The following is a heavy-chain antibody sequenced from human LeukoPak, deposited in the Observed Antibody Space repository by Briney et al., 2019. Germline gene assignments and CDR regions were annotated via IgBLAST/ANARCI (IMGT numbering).Heavy chain of an antibody. V-gene: IGHV1-8*03. Sequence: GASVKVSCKASGYTFTSYDINWVRQATGQGLEWMGWMNPNSGNTGYAQKFQGRVTITRNTSISTAYMELSSLRSEDTAVYYCARGNRIMITFGDPFDYWGQGTLVTVSS. CDR3: ARGNRIMITFGDPFDY. D-gene: IGHD3-16*01. J-gene: IGHJ4*02. CDR2: MNPNSGNT. CDR1: GYTFTSYD.